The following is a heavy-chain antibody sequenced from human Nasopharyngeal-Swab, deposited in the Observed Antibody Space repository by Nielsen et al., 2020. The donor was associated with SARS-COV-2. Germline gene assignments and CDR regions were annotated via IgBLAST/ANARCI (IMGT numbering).Heavy chain of an antibody. CDR2: IKQDGSEK. CDR3: AREEGYCSSTSCSNTIPYYYYSMDV. CDR1: GFTFSSYW. Sequence: GGSLRLSCAASGFTFSSYWMSWVRQAPGKGLEWVANIKQDGSEKYYVDSVKGRFTISRDNAKNSLYLQMNSLRAEDTAVYYCAREEGYCSSTSCSNTIPYYYYSMDVWGQGTTVTVSS. J-gene: IGHJ6*02. V-gene: IGHV3-7*01. D-gene: IGHD2-2*01.